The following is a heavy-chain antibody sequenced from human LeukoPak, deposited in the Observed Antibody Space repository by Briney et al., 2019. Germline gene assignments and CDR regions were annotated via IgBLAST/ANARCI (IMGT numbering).Heavy chain of an antibody. J-gene: IGHJ6*02. V-gene: IGHV4-39*01. CDR2: IYYSGLT. CDR3: VRYSDNYSGMDV. D-gene: IGHD4-17*01. CDR1: GGSIRSSSYY. Sequence: SETLSLTCAVSGGSIRSSSYYWGWLRQPPGKGLAWIGSIYYSGLTYYSPSLKSRVSMALDTSKNRVSLKLTSVTAADTAMYYCVRYSDNYSGMDVWGQGTTVTVSS.